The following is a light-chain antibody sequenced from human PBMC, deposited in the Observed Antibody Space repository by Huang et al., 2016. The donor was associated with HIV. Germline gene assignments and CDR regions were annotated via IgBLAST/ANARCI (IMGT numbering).Light chain of an antibody. V-gene: IGKV3-15*01. J-gene: IGKJ1*01. CDR3: QQYDYWPPVT. CDR2: GAS. CDR1: QSIKSN. Sequence: IVMTQSPVTLSVSPGERAALSCRAGQSIKSNLAWYQQKHGQAPRLLIYGASTRATGVPARFCGSGSGAEFTLTINNLQSDDFAVYYCQQYDYWPPVTFGQGTKVELK.